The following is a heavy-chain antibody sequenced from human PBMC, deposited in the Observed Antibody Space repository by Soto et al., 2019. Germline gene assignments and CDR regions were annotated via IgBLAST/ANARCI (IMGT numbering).Heavy chain of an antibody. Sequence: EASVKVSCKASGGTFSSYAISWVRQAPGQGLEWMGGIIPIFGTANYAQKFQGRVTITADESSSTAYMELSSLRSEDTAVYYCARDDYYDSSGYLGGAFDIWGQGTMVTVSS. CDR2: IIPIFGTA. V-gene: IGHV1-69*13. J-gene: IGHJ3*02. CDR1: GGTFSSYA. D-gene: IGHD3-22*01. CDR3: ARDDYYDSSGYLGGAFDI.